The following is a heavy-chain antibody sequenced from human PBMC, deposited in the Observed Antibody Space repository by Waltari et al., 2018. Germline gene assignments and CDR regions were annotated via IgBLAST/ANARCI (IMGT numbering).Heavy chain of an antibody. D-gene: IGHD6-25*01. Sequence: EVQLVESGGGLVQQGGSRRPACVVSCLPTPTFKSANRIWVRPAPTGGLAWIGRIKTNSEGATTECAAPLKGRFSISRDDSKKTLYLQLSSLEKDDTAVYYCVTDRGNFDYWGQGTLVTVSS. CDR3: VTDRGNFDY. J-gene: IGHJ4*02. CDR2: IKTNSEGATT. CDR1: CLPTPTFKSAN. V-gene: IGHV3-15*01.